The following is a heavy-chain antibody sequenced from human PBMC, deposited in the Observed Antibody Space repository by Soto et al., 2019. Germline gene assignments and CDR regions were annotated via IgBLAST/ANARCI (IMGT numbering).Heavy chain of an antibody. J-gene: IGHJ4*02. Sequence: GGSLRLSCAASGFTFSSYAMSWVRQASGKGLEWVSAISGSGGSTYYADSVKGRFTISRDNSKNTLYLQMNSLRAEDTAVYYCAKAGITMVRGVIIPHFDYWGQGTLVTVSS. CDR1: GFTFSSYA. V-gene: IGHV3-23*01. CDR3: AKAGITMVRGVIIPHFDY. D-gene: IGHD3-10*01. CDR2: ISGSGGST.